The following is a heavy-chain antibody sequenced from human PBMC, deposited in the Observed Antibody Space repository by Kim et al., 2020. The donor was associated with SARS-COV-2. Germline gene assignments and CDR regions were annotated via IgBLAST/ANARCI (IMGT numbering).Heavy chain of an antibody. V-gene: IGHV4-34*01. CDR3: AIGTKWLPIY. CDR2: INHSGST. J-gene: IGHJ4*02. CDR1: GGSFSGYY. Sequence: SETLSLTCAVYGGSFSGYYWSWIRQPPGKGLEWIGEINHSGSTNYNPSLKSRVTISVDTSKNQFSLKLSSVTAADTAVYYCAIGTKWLPIYWGQGTLVTVSS. D-gene: IGHD5-12*01.